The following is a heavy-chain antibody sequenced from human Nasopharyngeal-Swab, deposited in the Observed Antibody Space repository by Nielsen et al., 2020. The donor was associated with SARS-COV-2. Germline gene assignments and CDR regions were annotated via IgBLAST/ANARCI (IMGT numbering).Heavy chain of an antibody. V-gene: IGHV3-33*01. CDR2: IWFDGRNK. J-gene: IGHJ4*02. CDR3: AREVAGMDH. CDR1: GFTFSSYG. Sequence: GGSLRLSCAASGFTFSSYGMHWVRQAPGKGLEWVAVIWFDGRNKYYADSVKGRFTISRDNARNSLYLQMNSLRDEDTAVYYCAREVAGMDHWGQGTLVTVSS. D-gene: IGHD6-19*01.